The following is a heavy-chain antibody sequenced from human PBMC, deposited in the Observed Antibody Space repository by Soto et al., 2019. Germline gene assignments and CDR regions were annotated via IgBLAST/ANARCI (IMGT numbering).Heavy chain of an antibody. Sequence: QVQLQESGPGLVKPSETLSLTCTVSGDSLNNYYWSWIRQPPGKGLEWIGYIYYSGTTNYNPSLKSPVTISRDTSKNQFSLKVDSVTAADTAVYYCARGPYYTSSGFDNWGQGTLVIVSS. D-gene: IGHD2-2*01. V-gene: IGHV4-59*01. J-gene: IGHJ4*02. CDR1: GDSLNNYY. CDR3: ARGPYYTSSGFDN. CDR2: IYYSGTT.